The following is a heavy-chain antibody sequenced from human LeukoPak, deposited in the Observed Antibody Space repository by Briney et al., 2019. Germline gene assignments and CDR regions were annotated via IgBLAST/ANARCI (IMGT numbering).Heavy chain of an antibody. CDR1: GGSISSGSYY. CDR3: ARVHWNALYYNYYMDV. Sequence: SQTLSLTCTVSGGSISSGSYYWSWIRQPAGKGLEWIGRIYTSGSTNYNPSLKSRVTISVDTSKNQFSLKLSSVTAADTAVYYCARVHWNALYYNYYMDVWGKGTTVTVSS. J-gene: IGHJ6*03. V-gene: IGHV4-61*02. D-gene: IGHD1-1*01. CDR2: IYTSGST.